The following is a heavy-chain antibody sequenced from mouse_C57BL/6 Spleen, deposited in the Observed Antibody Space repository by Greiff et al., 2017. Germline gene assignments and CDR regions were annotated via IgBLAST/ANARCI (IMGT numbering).Heavy chain of an antibody. V-gene: IGHV5-6*01. CDR2: ISSGGSYT. CDR3: ARYGNYYFDY. CDR1: GFTFSSYG. Sequence: DVHLVESGGDLVKPGGSLKLSCAASGFTFSSYGMSWVRQTPDKRLEWVATISSGGSYTYYPDSVKGRFTISRDNAQNTLYLQMSSLKSEDTAMYYCARYGNYYFDYWGQGTTRTVSS. D-gene: IGHD1-1*01. J-gene: IGHJ2*01.